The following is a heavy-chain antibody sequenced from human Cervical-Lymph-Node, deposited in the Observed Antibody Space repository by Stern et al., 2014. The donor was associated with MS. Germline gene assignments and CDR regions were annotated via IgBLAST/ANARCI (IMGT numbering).Heavy chain of an antibody. CDR1: GGSISTTGYY. CDR2: IHYSGST. J-gene: IGHJ4*02. CDR3: ARSDRLWGSFDY. Sequence: VKLVESGPGLVKPSQTLSLTCTVSGGSISTTGYYWSWIRQHPGKGLEWIGYIHYSGSTYYNPSLKSRGTISVDTSNNQFSLKLSSVTAADTALYFCARSDRLWGSFDYWGQGSLVTVSS. V-gene: IGHV4-31*03. D-gene: IGHD3-16*01.